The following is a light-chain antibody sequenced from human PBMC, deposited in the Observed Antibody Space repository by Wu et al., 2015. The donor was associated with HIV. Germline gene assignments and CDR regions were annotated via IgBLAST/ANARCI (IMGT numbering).Light chain of an antibody. V-gene: IGKV3-11*01. CDR3: QQRLSWPLT. Sequence: ETVLTQSPATLSLSPGDRATLSCRASQSLSTYLAWYQQKPGQAPRLLIYDASNRAPGVPARFSGSGSETDLTLTISSLEPDDFAVYYCQQRLSWPLTFGGGTKVEIK. CDR1: QSLSTY. CDR2: DAS. J-gene: IGKJ4*01.